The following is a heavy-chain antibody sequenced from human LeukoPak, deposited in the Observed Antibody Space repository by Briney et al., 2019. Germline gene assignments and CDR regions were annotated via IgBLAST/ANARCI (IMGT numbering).Heavy chain of an antibody. CDR1: GGSISSDGFY. CDR2: ISYSGST. V-gene: IGHV4-31*03. J-gene: IGHJ4*02. CDR3: ARGPSYCDF. Sequence: PSETLSLTCTVSGGSISSDGFYWSSVRQHPGKGLEWIGYISYSGSTYYNPSLKSRVSVSLDTSKSQFSPKLTSVTAADTAVYFCARGPSYCDFWGQGTLVTVSS.